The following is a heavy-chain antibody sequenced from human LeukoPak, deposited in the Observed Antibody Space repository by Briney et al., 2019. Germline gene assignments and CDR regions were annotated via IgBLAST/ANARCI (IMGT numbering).Heavy chain of an antibody. CDR1: GFTFSSYG. Sequence: PGGTLRLSCAASGFTFSSYGMSWVRQAPGKGLEWVAAITYDGSNKYYADSVKGRFTISRDNSKNTLYLQMNSLRDEDTSVYYCARTGVGSSSWNYWGQGTLVTVSS. V-gene: IGHV3-30*03. CDR2: ITYDGSNK. J-gene: IGHJ4*02. CDR3: ARTGVGSSSWNY. D-gene: IGHD6-13*01.